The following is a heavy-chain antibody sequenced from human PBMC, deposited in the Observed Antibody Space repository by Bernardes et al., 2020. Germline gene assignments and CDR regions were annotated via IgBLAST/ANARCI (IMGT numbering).Heavy chain of an antibody. V-gene: IGHV4-59*01. Sequence: SEPLSLTCTVSGGSISSYYWSWIQQPPGKGLEWIGYIYYSGSTNYNPSLKSRVTISVDTSKNQFSLKLSSVTAADTAVYYCARDSYGDYGGGFDYWGQGTLVTVSS. CDR2: IYYSGST. J-gene: IGHJ4*02. D-gene: IGHD4-17*01. CDR3: ARDSYGDYGGGFDY. CDR1: GGSISSYY.